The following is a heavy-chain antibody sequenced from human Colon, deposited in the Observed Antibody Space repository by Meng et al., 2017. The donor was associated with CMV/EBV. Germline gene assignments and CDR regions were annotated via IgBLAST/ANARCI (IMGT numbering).Heavy chain of an antibody. D-gene: IGHD4-11*01. CDR2: IYYTGST. CDR3: ARVKLQNNQYYFDY. V-gene: IGHV4-59*01. Sequence: QVQLQESAPGLVKPSGTLSLPCTVSGGSISNYWSWIRQPPGKRLEWIGYIYYTGSTNYNPSLKSRVTMSVDTSKNQFSPKLSSVTAADTAVYYCARVKLQNNQYYFDYWGQGTLVTVSS. CDR1: GGSISNY. J-gene: IGHJ4*02.